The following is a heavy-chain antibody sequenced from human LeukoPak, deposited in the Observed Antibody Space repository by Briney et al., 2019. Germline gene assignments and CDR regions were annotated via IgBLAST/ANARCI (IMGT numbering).Heavy chain of an antibody. J-gene: IGHJ5*02. Sequence: PSETLSLTCTVSGGSISSSSYYWGWIRQPPGKGLEWIGSIYYSGSTYYNPSLKSRVTISVDTSKNQFSLKLSSVTAADTAVYYCASGGPSEDIVVVPAAIYGNWFDPWGQGTLVTVSS. CDR1: GGSISSSSYY. CDR2: IYYSGST. D-gene: IGHD2-2*02. CDR3: ASGGPSEDIVVVPAAIYGNWFDP. V-gene: IGHV4-39*07.